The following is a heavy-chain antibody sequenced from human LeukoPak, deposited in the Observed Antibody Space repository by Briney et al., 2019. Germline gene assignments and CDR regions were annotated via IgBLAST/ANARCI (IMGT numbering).Heavy chain of an antibody. CDR3: ANDLGWIQLNLG. J-gene: IGHJ4*02. D-gene: IGHD5-18*01. CDR1: GFTFSSYE. CDR2: ISSSGSTI. V-gene: IGHV3-48*03. Sequence: QPGGSLRLSCAASGFTFSSYEMNWVRQAPGKGLEWVSYISSSGSTIYYADSVKGRFTISRDNSRNTVYLQMNSLRAEDTAVYYCANDLGWIQLNLGRGQGTLVTISS.